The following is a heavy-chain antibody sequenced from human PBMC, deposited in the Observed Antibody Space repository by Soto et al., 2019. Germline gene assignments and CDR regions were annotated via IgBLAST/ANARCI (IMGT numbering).Heavy chain of an antibody. CDR3: ARIGSSGKSWGDAFDI. J-gene: IGHJ3*02. Sequence: QVQLVQSGAEVKKPGASVKVSCKASGYTFTSYAMHWVRQAPGQRLEWMGWINAGNGNTKYSQKFQGRVTITRDTSASTAYMELSSLRSEDTAVYYCARIGSSGKSWGDAFDIWGQGTMVTVSS. CDR2: INAGNGNT. D-gene: IGHD6-19*01. V-gene: IGHV1-3*01. CDR1: GYTFTSYA.